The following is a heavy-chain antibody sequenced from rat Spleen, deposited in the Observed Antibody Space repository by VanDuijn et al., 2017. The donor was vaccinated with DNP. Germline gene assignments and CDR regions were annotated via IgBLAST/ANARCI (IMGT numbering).Heavy chain of an antibody. J-gene: IGHJ2*01. CDR1: GFTFSDYY. D-gene: IGHD4-3*01. CDR2: ISYDASII. CDR3: ARWYNSGYYFDY. Sequence: EVQLVESGGDLVQPGRSLKLSCAASGFTFSDYYMAWVRRAPAKGLEWVAYISYDASIIYYGDSVKGRFTISRENAKRTLFLQMNSLRSEDMATYYCARWYNSGYYFDYWGQGVMVTVSS. V-gene: IGHV5-22*01.